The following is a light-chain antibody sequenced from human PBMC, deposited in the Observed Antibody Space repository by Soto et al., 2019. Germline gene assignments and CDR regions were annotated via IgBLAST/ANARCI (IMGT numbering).Light chain of an antibody. CDR3: QQYNNSPEYT. CDR1: QSVTSRY. Sequence: EIGLTQSPGTLSLSQGERATLSCKASQSVTSRYLAWYQQKPGQAPRLLIYGASSRATGIPDRFSGSGSGTDFTLTISRLEPEDFVVYFCQQYNNSPEYTFGHGTRLEIK. V-gene: IGKV3-20*01. CDR2: GAS. J-gene: IGKJ2*01.